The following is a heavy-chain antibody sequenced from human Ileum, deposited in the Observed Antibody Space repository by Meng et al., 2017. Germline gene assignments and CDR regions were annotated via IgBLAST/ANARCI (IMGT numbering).Heavy chain of an antibody. CDR1: GFTFSNHD. J-gene: IGHJ3*02. Sequence: GGSLRLSCAASGFTFSNHDIHWVRQAPGKGLEWVAVMWADGYKKHYTDSVRGRFTTSRDSSKNTVYLQANSLRAEDTAVYYCARDLGLTVTGPYNDVFDIWGQGTMVTVSS. CDR3: ARDLGLTVTGPYNDVFDI. D-gene: IGHD6-19*01. V-gene: IGHV3-33*01. CDR2: MWADGYKK.